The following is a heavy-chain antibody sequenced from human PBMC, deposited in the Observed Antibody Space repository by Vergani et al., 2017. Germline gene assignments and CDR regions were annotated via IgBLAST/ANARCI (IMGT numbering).Heavy chain of an antibody. Sequence: QVQLVESGGGVVQPGRSLRLSCAASGFTFSDYYMSWIRQAPGKGLEWVSYISSSSSYTNYADSVKGRFTISRDNAKNSLYLQMNSLRAEDTAVYYCARDGPYGSGSYGSDAFDIWGQGTMVTVSS. CDR2: ISSSSSYT. CDR3: ARDGPYGSGSYGSDAFDI. V-gene: IGHV3-11*05. D-gene: IGHD3-10*01. CDR1: GFTFSDYY. J-gene: IGHJ3*02.